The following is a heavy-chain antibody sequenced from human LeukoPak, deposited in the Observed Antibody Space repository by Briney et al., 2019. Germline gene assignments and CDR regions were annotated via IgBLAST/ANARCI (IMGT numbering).Heavy chain of an antibody. CDR2: IYPGDSDT. J-gene: IGHJ2*01. D-gene: IGHD3-22*01. V-gene: IGHV5-51*01. CDR3: ARQPDNSGPSLVWYFDL. CDR1: GYSFTSYW. Sequence: GESLKISCKGSGYSFTSYWIGWVRQMPGKGLEWMGIIYPGDSDTRYSPSFQGQVTISADKSISTAYLQWSSLKASDTAMYYCARQPDNSGPSLVWYFDLWGRGTLSLSPQ.